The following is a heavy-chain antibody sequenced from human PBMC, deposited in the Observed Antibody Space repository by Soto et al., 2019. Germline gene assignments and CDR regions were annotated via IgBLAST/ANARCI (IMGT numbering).Heavy chain of an antibody. Sequence: PGGSLRLSCAASGFTFSSHNMNWVRQAPGKGLEWASYISGSSYTTYYADSVKGRFTISRDNAKNSLDLHMNSLRDEDTAVFYWVRDGNGYCSGGSCYFFDYWGRGTLVTVSS. CDR3: VRDGNGYCSGGSCYFFDY. CDR2: ISGSSYTT. J-gene: IGHJ4*02. V-gene: IGHV3-48*02. D-gene: IGHD2-15*01. CDR1: GFTFSSHN.